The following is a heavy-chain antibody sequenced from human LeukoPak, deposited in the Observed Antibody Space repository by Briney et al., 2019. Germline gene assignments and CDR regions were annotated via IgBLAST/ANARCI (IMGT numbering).Heavy chain of an antibody. D-gene: IGHD4-17*01. J-gene: IGHJ4*02. CDR2: IYNSGST. CDR3: ARVLGDYGIGY. CDR1: GGSISSGSYY. Sequence: SETLSLTCTVSGGSISSGSYYWSWLRQPAGKGLEWIGRIYNSGSTNYNPSLKSRVNISVDKSKNQFSLKLSSVTAADTAVYYCARVLGDYGIGYWGQGTLVTVSS. V-gene: IGHV4-61*02.